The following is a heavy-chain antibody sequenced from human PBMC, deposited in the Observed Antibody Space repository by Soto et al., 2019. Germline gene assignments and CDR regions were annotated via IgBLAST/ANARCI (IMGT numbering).Heavy chain of an antibody. D-gene: IGHD4-17*01. Sequence: QVQLQESGPGLVKPSQTLSLTCTVSGGSISSGGYYWSWIRQQPGKGLEWIGYIYYSWSTYYNTSINSRVTISVYTSKNKFSLKQSSVTAADTAVYYCPSGYGGNSGEDWGQGTLVTVSS. V-gene: IGHV4-31*03. CDR3: PSGYGGNSGED. CDR1: GGSISSGGYY. J-gene: IGHJ4*02. CDR2: IYYSWST.